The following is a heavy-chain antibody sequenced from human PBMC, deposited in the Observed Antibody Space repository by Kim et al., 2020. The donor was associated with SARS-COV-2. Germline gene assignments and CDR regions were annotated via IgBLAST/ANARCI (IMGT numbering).Heavy chain of an antibody. V-gene: IGHV4-34*01. J-gene: IGHJ2*01. CDR2: INHSGST. Sequence: SETLSLTCAVYGGDFYNYYWSWIRQPPGKGLEWIGEINHSGSTNYNPSLQSRVTTMIDTSKNQVSLRLSSVTAADTAVYYCARSPLGTNWYFDLWGRGTVVTVSS. CDR1: GGDFYNYY. D-gene: IGHD7-27*01. CDR3: ARSPLGTNWYFDL.